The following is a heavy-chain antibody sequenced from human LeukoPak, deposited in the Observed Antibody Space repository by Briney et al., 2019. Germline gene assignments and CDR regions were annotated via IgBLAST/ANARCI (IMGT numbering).Heavy chain of an antibody. CDR3: ARESGGSGYDFGY. CDR2: IYSGGST. D-gene: IGHD5-12*01. Sequence: GGSLRLSCAASGFTVSSNYMSWVRQAPGKGLEWVSVIYSGGSTYYADSVKGRFTISRDNSKNTLYLQMNSLRAEDTAVYYCARESGGSGYDFGYWGQGTLVTVSS. CDR1: GFTVSSNY. J-gene: IGHJ4*02. V-gene: IGHV3-53*01.